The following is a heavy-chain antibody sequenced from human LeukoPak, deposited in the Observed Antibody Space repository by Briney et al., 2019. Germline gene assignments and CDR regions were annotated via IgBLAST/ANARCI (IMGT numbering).Heavy chain of an antibody. CDR1: GFTFSSYW. Sequence: GGPLRLSCAASGFTFSSYWMSWVRQAPGKGLEWVANIKQDGSEKYYVDSVKGRFTTSRDNAKNSLYLQMNSLRAEDTAVYYCARDYGDYVWGIYGMDVWGQGTTVTVSS. J-gene: IGHJ6*02. V-gene: IGHV3-7*01. D-gene: IGHD4-17*01. CDR3: ARDYGDYVWGIYGMDV. CDR2: IKQDGSEK.